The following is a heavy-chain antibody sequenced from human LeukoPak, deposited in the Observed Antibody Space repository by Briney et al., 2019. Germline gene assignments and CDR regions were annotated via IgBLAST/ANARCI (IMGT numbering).Heavy chain of an antibody. Sequence: PGGSLRLSCAASGFTFSNAWMSWVRQAPGKGLEWVGRIKSKTDGGTTDYAAPVKGRFTISRDDSKNTLYLQMNGLKTEDTAVYYCTTGGIVGATAKGDAFDIWGQGTMVTVSS. CDR3: TTGGIVGATAKGDAFDI. J-gene: IGHJ3*02. D-gene: IGHD1-26*01. CDR1: GFTFSNAW. CDR2: IKSKTDGGTT. V-gene: IGHV3-15*01.